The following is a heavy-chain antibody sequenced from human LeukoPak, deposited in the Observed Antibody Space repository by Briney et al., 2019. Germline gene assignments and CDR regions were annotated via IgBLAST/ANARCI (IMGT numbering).Heavy chain of an antibody. Sequence: ASVKVSCKASGGTFSSYVISWVRQAPGQGLEWMGGIIPIFGTAKYAQKFQGRVTITADKSTSSAYMERSSPRSEDTAVYYCATRAADVPTRPAYYYYYMDVWGKGTTVTVSS. CDR3: ATRAADVPTRPAYYYYYMDV. CDR2: IIPIFGTA. CDR1: GGTFSSYV. D-gene: IGHD6-6*01. V-gene: IGHV1-69*06. J-gene: IGHJ6*03.